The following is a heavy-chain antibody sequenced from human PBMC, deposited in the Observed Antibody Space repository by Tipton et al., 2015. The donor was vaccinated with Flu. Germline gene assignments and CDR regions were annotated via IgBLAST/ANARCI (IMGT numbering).Heavy chain of an antibody. CDR3: ASPRVRGVIPSGDFDI. Sequence: TLSLTCTVSGGTISTYYWRWLRQTPEKGLEWIGYVYYTGSTNYNPSLKSRVTISVDTSKNHFSLWLTSVTAADTAVYYCASPRVRGVIPSGDFDIWGQGTMVTVSS. D-gene: IGHD3-10*01. J-gene: IGHJ3*02. CDR2: VYYTGST. CDR1: GGTISTYY. V-gene: IGHV4-59*01.